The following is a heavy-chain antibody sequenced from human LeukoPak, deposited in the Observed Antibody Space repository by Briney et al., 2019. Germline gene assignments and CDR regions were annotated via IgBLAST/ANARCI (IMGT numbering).Heavy chain of an antibody. CDR1: GFTLSSYG. D-gene: IGHD2-15*01. V-gene: IGHV3-48*03. Sequence: GGSLRLSCAASGFTLSSYGMNLVRQAPGKGLEWVSYISSSGSTIYYADSVKGRFTISRDNAKNSLYLQMNSLRAEDTAVYYCARRLGYCSGGSCYGSFDYWGQGTLVTVSS. CDR3: ARRLGYCSGGSCYGSFDY. J-gene: IGHJ4*02. CDR2: ISSSGSTI.